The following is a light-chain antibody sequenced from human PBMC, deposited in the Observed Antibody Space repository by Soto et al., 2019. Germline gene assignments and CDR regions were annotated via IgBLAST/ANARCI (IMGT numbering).Light chain of an antibody. Sequence: QTVVTQEPSLTVSPGGTVTLTCGSSAGAVTSGHYPYWFQQKPGQAPRTLIYDTNNKHSWTPARFSGSLLGGKAALTLSGALPEDEAEYYCLLSYSSAWVFGGGTKLTVL. CDR1: AGAVTSGHY. CDR3: LLSYSSAWV. J-gene: IGLJ3*02. V-gene: IGLV7-46*01. CDR2: DTN.